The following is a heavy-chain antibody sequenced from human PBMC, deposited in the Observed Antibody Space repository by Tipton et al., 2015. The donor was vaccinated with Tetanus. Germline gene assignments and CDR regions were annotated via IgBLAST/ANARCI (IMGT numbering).Heavy chain of an antibody. V-gene: IGHV4-61*08. J-gene: IGHJ4*02. D-gene: IGHD2-2*01. CDR1: GGSVSRSGPF. CDR2: IYYSGST. CDR3: ARTGWLGHMPAFDS. Sequence: TLSLTCTVSGGSVSRSGPFWGWIRQPPGKDLEWIGYIYYSGSTYYNPSLKSRVTLSIDTPKTQFSLKLISVTPADTAVYYCARTGWLGHMPAFDSWGQGTLVTVSS.